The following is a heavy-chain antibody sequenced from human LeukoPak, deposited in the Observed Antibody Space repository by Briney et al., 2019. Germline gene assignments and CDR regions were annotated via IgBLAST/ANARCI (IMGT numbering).Heavy chain of an antibody. CDR2: ISAYNGNT. V-gene: IGHV1-18*04. J-gene: IGHJ5*02. CDR1: GYTFTGYY. D-gene: IGHD3-22*01. Sequence: SVKVSCKASGYTFTGYYMHWVRQAPGQGLEWMGWISAYNGNTNYAQKLQGRVTMTTDTSTSTAYMELRSLRSDDTAVYYCARGARGYYDSSGYYSPWGQGTLVTVSS. CDR3: ARGARGYYDSSGYYSP.